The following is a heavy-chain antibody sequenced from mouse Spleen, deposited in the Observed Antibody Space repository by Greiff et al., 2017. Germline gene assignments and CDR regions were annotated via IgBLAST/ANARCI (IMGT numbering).Heavy chain of an antibody. D-gene: IGHD3-3*01. Sequence: VQLQQSGPVLVKPGASVKMSCKASGYTFTDYYMNWVKQSHGKSLEWIGVINPYNGGTSYNQKFKGKATLTVDKSSSTAYMELNSLTSEDSAVYYCARSDTLGYFDVWGTGTTVTVSS. J-gene: IGHJ1*03. V-gene: IGHV1-19*01. CDR3: ARSDTLGYFDV. CDR2: INPYNGGT. CDR1: GYTFTDYY.